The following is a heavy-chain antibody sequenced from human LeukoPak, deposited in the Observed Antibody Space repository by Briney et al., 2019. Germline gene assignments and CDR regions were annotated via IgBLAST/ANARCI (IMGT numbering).Heavy chain of an antibody. J-gene: IGHJ6*02. CDR2: IIPIFGTA. D-gene: IGHD2-2*01. V-gene: IGHV1-69*13. Sequence: SVKVSCKASGGTFSSYAISWVRQAPGQGLEWMGGIIPIFGTANYAQEFQGRVTITADESTSTAYMELSSLRSEDTAVYYCARERGDIVVVPAAMDVWGQGTTVTVSS. CDR1: GGTFSSYA. CDR3: ARERGDIVVVPAAMDV.